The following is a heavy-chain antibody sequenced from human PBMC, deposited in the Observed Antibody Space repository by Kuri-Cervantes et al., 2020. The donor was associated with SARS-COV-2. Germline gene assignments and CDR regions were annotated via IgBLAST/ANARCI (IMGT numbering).Heavy chain of an antibody. Sequence: GESLKIFCAASGFTFSSYWMSWVRQAPGKGLEWVANIKQDGSEKYYVDSVKGRFTISRDNAKNSLYLQMNSLRAEDTAVYYCARMYSSSSGYYFDYWGQGTLVTVSS. V-gene: IGHV3-7*01. D-gene: IGHD6-6*01. CDR3: ARMYSSSSGYYFDY. CDR2: IKQDGSEK. CDR1: GFTFSSYW. J-gene: IGHJ4*02.